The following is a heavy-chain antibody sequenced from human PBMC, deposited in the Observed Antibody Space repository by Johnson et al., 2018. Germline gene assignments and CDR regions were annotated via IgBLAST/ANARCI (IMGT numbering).Heavy chain of an antibody. J-gene: IGHJ6*02. CDR2: VRSKTYGGTT. Sequence: VQLVQSGGGLVPPGRSLRLSCTASGFIFGDYAVNWFRQAPGKGLEWVGFVRSKTYGGTTEYAASVRGRFSISRDDSKSIAYLQMNSLRAEDTAVYYCAREAGGARAVTTPYYYDGMDVWGQGTTVTVSS. CDR3: AREAGGARAVTTPYYYDGMDV. V-gene: IGHV3-49*03. CDR1: GFIFGDYA. D-gene: IGHD4-11*01.